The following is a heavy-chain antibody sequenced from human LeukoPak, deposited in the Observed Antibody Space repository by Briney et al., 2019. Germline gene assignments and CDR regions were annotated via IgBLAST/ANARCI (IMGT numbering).Heavy chain of an antibody. CDR1: GFTFSDYY. CDR3: ARERHFYDSSGYYD. CDR2: ISSSGNIV. Sequence: GGSLRLSCAASGFTFSDYYMSWIRQAPGKGLEWVSYISSSGNIVYYTDSVKGRFTISRDNAKNSLYLQMNSLRAEDTAFYYCARERHFYDSSGYYDWGQGTLVTVSS. J-gene: IGHJ4*02. D-gene: IGHD3-22*01. V-gene: IGHV3-11*01.